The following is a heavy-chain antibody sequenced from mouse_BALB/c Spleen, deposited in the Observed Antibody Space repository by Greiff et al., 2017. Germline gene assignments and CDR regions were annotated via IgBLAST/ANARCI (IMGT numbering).Heavy chain of an antibody. CDR1: GYSFTGYY. V-gene: IGHV1S34*01. D-gene: IGHD4-1*01. Sequence: LVKTGASVKISCKASGYSFTGYYMHWVKQSHGKSLEWIGYISCYNGATSYNQKFKGKATFTVDTSSSTAYMQFNSLTSEDSAVYYCARGGKLTGTNYYAMDYWGQGTSVTVSS. CDR3: ARGGKLTGTNYYAMDY. CDR2: ISCYNGAT. J-gene: IGHJ4*01.